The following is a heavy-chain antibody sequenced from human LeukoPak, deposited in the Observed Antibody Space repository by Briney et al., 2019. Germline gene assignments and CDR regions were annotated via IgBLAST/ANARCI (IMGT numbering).Heavy chain of an antibody. CDR3: ASRWYYYDKYGMDV. D-gene: IGHD3-22*01. CDR2: IYYSGST. CDR1: GGSISSSSYY. Sequence: PSQTLSLTCTVSGGSISSSSYYWGWIRQPPGKGLEWIGSIYYSGSTYYNPSLKSRVTISVDTSKNQFSLKLSSVTAADTAVYYCASRWYYYDKYGMDVWGQGTTVTVSS. V-gene: IGHV4-39*01. J-gene: IGHJ6*02.